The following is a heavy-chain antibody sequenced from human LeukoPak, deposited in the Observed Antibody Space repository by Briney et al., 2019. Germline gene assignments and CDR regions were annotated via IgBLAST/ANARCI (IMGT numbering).Heavy chain of an antibody. CDR2: TYYRSKWYN. J-gene: IGHJ4*02. D-gene: IGHD2-15*01. Sequence: SQTLSLTCAISGDSVSSNSAAWNWIRQSPSRGLEWLGRTYYRSKWYNDYAVSVKSRITINPDTSKNQFSLQLNSVTPEDTAVYYCAREDLIVCGGSCPFDYWGQGTLVTVSS. CDR1: GDSVSSNSAA. CDR3: AREDLIVCGGSCPFDY. V-gene: IGHV6-1*01.